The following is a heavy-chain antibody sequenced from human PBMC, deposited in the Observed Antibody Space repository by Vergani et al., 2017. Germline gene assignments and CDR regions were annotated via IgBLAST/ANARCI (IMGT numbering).Heavy chain of an antibody. CDR2: VDPEDGET. D-gene: IGHD4-17*01. CDR3: ATPQTVTTGGMEV. V-gene: IGHV1-69-2*01. J-gene: IGHJ6*02. CDR1: GYTLTDHY. Sequence: EVQLVQSGAEVKKPGATMKISCTVSGYTLTDHYMHWVKQAPGKGLEWMGLVDPEDGETIYAEKFKGRVTIAADTSTDTAHLELSSLRSEDTAVYYCATPQTVTTGGMEVWGQGTTVIVSS.